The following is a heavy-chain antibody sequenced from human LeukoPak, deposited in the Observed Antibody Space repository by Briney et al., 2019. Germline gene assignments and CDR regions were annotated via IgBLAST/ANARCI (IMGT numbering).Heavy chain of an antibody. V-gene: IGHV4-39*01. CDR3: ARMEDYYDSSGYYFQWFDP. D-gene: IGHD3-22*01. J-gene: IGHJ5*02. CDR2: IYYSGST. CDR1: GGSISSSSYY. Sequence: SETLSLTCTVSGGSISSSSYYWGWIRQPPGKGLEWIGSIYYSGSTYYNPSLKSRVTISVDTSKNQFSLKLSSVTAAGTAVYYCARMEDYYDSSGYYFQWFDPWGQGTLVTVSS.